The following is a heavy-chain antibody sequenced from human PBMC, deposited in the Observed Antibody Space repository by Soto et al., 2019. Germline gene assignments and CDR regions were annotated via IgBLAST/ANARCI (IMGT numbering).Heavy chain of an antibody. V-gene: IGHV4-59*08. CDR3: ARASPVVTDF. J-gene: IGHJ6*02. D-gene: IGHD5-18*01. CDR1: GGSISSYY. Sequence: ATLSLTCTVSGGSISSYYWSWIRQPPGKGLEWIGYIYYSGSTNYNPSLKSRVTISVDTPKNQFSLKLSSVTAADTAVYYCARASPVVTDFWGQGTSVTVSS. CDR2: IYYSGST.